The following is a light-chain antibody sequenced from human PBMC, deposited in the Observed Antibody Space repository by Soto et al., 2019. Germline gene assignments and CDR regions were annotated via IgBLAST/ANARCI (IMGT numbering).Light chain of an antibody. CDR2: EVS. CDR1: SSDVGGYNY. CDR3: SSYKGSSTYV. V-gene: IGLV2-14*01. Sequence: QSALTQPASVSGSPGQSITISCTGTSSDVGGYNYVSWYQHHPGKAPKLMIFEVSNRPSGVSNRFSGSKSGNTASLTISGLQAEDEGDYYCSSYKGSSTYVFGSGTKVTVL. J-gene: IGLJ1*01.